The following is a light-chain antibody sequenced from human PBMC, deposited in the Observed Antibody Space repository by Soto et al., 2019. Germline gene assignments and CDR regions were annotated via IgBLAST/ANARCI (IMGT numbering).Light chain of an antibody. V-gene: IGLV2-8*01. CDR3: SSYAATVYV. Sequence: QAVVTQPPSASGSPGQSVTISCTGTSSDVGGYNFVSWFQQHPGKVPKLIMYEVSKRPSGVPDRFSGSKSGNTASLTVSGLQADDEADYYCSSYAATVYVFGTGTKLTVL. CDR2: EVS. CDR1: SSDVGGYNF. J-gene: IGLJ1*01.